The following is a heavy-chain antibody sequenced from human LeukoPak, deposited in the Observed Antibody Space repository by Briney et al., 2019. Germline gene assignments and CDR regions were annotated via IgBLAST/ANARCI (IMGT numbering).Heavy chain of an antibody. V-gene: IGHV3-30-3*01. Sequence: GGSLRLSCAASGFTFSSYPMHWVRQAPGKGLEWVAVISYDGSNKYYADSEKGRFTISRDNSKNTLYLQMNSLRAEDTAVYYCARDPTWMSLWADYWGQGTLVTVSS. J-gene: IGHJ4*02. CDR3: ARDPTWMSLWADY. D-gene: IGHD3-16*01. CDR2: ISYDGSNK. CDR1: GFTFSSYP.